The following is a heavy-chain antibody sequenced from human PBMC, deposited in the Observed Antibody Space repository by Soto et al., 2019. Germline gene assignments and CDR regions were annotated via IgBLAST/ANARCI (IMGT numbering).Heavy chain of an antibody. CDR1: GYSFTSYW. CDR2: IYPGDSDT. V-gene: IGHV5-51*03. Sequence: EVQLVQSGAEVKKPGESLKISCKGSGYSFTSYWIGWVRQMPGKGLAWMGIIYPGDSDTRYSPSFQGQVTISADKSISSAYLQWCGLKASDTAVYYFACLDIVLMVYAIFDYWGQGSLVTVSS. D-gene: IGHD2-8*01. J-gene: IGHJ4*02. CDR3: ACLDIVLMVYAIFDY.